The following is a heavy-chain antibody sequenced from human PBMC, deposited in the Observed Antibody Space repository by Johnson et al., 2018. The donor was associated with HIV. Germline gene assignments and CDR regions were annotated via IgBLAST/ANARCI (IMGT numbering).Heavy chain of an antibody. V-gene: IGHV3-11*01. CDR3: ARERTPAAAGTHDAFDI. CDR1: GFTFSDYY. CDR2: ISSSGSTI. Sequence: QVQLVESGGGLVQPGGSLRLSCAASGFTFSDYYMVWIRQAPGNGLEWLSYISSSGSTIYYADSVKGRFTISRDNAKNSVFLQMNSLRAEDTALYYCARERTPAAAGTHDAFDIWGQGTMVTVSS. J-gene: IGHJ3*02. D-gene: IGHD6-13*01.